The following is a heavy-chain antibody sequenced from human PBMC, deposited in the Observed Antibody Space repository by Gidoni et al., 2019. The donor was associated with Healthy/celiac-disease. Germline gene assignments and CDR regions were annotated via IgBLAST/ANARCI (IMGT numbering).Heavy chain of an antibody. CDR3: ARDRDYFGSGNGMDV. Sequence: EVQLVESGGGLVQPGGSLRISCAASGFLYSSNWVQGVRQTPGKGLVWVSRINRDGSSTNYADSVKGRFTISRDNAKNTGYLQMNSLRVEDTAVYYCARDRDYFGSGNGMDVWGQGTTVTVSS. D-gene: IGHD3-10*01. V-gene: IGHV3-74*01. J-gene: IGHJ6*02. CDR2: INRDGSST. CDR1: GFLYSSNW.